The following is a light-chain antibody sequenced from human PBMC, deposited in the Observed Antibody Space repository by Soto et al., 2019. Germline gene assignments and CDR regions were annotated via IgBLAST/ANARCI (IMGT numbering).Light chain of an antibody. CDR1: QSVSSY. Sequence: EIVLTQSPATLSLSPGERATLSCRASQSVSSYLAWYQQKPGQAPRLLIYDASNRATGIPARFSGSGSGTDFTLTISSLEPEDFAVYYCQQSSNWPPLRTFGQGTKLEIK. CDR3: QQSSNWPPLRT. V-gene: IGKV3-11*01. CDR2: DAS. J-gene: IGKJ2*01.